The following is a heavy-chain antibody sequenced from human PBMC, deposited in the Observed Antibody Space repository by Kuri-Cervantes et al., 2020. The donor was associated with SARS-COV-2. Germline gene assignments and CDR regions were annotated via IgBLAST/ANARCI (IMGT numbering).Heavy chain of an antibody. D-gene: IGHD7-27*01. J-gene: IGHJ4*02. Sequence: GGSLRLSCAASGFIFSNYGMHWVRQVPGKGPEWVAFIRYDGDNKYYADSVKGRFTISRDNPKNTLYLQMNSLRPEDTAVYYCAKGKTGDSRWGQGTLVTVSS. CDR1: GFIFSNYG. V-gene: IGHV3-30*02. CDR3: AKGKTGDSR. CDR2: IRYDGDNK.